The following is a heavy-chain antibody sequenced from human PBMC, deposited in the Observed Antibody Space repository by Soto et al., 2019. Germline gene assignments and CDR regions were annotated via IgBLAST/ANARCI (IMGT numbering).Heavy chain of an antibody. D-gene: IGHD3-22*01. CDR3: ARVLGYYDSSGYYWDY. CDR2: IYSGGST. Sequence: PGVSLRLACSASVFNFTRYSMSGVRTAPGKGLERVSVIYSGGSTYYADSVKCRFTXARDKSNNTLYLQMNSLRAEDTAVYYCARVLGYYDSSGYYWDYWGQGTLVTVSS. J-gene: IGHJ4*02. CDR1: VFNFTRYS. V-gene: IGHV3-53*01.